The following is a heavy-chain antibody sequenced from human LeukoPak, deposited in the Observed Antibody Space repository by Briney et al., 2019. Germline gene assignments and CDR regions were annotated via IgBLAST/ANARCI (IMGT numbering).Heavy chain of an antibody. Sequence: GASVKVSCKASGYTFTSYYMHWVRQAPGQGLEWMGIINPSGGSTSYAQKFQGRVTMTRDTSTSTVYMELSSLRSEDTAVYYCARDLGVPAAPDYYYYMDVWGKGTTVTISS. CDR3: ARDLGVPAAPDYYYYMDV. D-gene: IGHD2-2*01. CDR2: INPSGGST. V-gene: IGHV1-46*01. CDR1: GYTFTSYY. J-gene: IGHJ6*03.